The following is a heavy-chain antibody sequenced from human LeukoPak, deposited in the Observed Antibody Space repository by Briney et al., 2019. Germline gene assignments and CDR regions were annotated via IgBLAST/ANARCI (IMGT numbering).Heavy chain of an antibody. CDR3: ARDHRPSYDSSAYYYPGDY. D-gene: IGHD3-22*01. CDR2: INPSGGTT. J-gene: IGHJ4*02. CDR1: GYTFTSYD. Sequence: ASVKVSCKASGYTFTSYDINWVRQAPGQGLEWMAIINPSGGTTSYAQKFQGRLTMTRDTSTSTVYMELSSLRSEDTAVYYCARDHRPSYDSSAYYYPGDYWGQGTLVTVSS. V-gene: IGHV1-46*01.